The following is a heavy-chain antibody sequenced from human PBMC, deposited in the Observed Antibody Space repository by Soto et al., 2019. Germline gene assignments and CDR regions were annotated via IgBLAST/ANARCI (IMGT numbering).Heavy chain of an antibody. V-gene: IGHV3-53*01. J-gene: IGHJ4*02. D-gene: IGHD4-17*01. CDR3: ARKTTALRGGY. CDR1: GFTVNGNY. CDR2: IYGGNST. Sequence: EEQLVESGGGLIKPGGSLRLSCAASGFTVNGNYMTWVRQAPGKGLEWVSVIYGGNSTSYADSVKGRFTISRDNSKNTLYLQMNSLRAEDTAVYYCARKTTALRGGYWGQGTLVTVSS.